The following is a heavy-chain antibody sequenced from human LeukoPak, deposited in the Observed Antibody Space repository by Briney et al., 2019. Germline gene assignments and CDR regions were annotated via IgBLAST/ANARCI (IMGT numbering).Heavy chain of an antibody. Sequence: SETLSLTCTVSGGSIDEYYWXXXXXXXXXXXXXXXXIYXXGNTNYNPSLKSRXXXSXDTSKNXFSLKLSSVTAADTAVYYCARDLATRVTVAGYLDLWGRGTLVTVSS. CDR2: IYXXGNT. CDR1: GGSIDEYY. CDR3: ARDLATRVTVAGYLDL. J-gene: IGHJ2*01. V-gene: IGHV4-59*01. D-gene: IGHD6-19*01.